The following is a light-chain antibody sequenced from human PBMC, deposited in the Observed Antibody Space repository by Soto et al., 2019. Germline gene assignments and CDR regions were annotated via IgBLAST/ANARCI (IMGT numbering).Light chain of an antibody. CDR1: SSDVGAYNY. CDR3: SSYTSSSTYV. Sequence: QSALTQPASVSGSLGQSITISCTGTSSDVGAYNYVSWYQQHPGKAPKLMIYEVTNRPSGVSNRFSGSKSGNTASLTISGLQAEDEVDYYCSSYTSSSTYVFGTGTKVTVL. V-gene: IGLV2-14*01. CDR2: EVT. J-gene: IGLJ1*01.